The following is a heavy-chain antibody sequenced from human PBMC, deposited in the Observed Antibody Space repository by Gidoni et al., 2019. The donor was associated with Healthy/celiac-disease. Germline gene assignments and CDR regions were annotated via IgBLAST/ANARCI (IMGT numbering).Heavy chain of an antibody. CDR3: AREYGDNDAFDI. CDR2: IWYDGSNK. CDR1: GLPFSSYG. V-gene: IGHV3-33*01. D-gene: IGHD4-17*01. Sequence: QVQLVESGGGVVQPGRSLRLSCAPSGLPFSSYGMHWVRQDPGKGLDWVAVIWYDGSNKYYADSVKGRFTISRDNSKNTLYLQMNSLRAEDTAVYYCAREYGDNDAFDIWGQGTMVTVSS. J-gene: IGHJ3*02.